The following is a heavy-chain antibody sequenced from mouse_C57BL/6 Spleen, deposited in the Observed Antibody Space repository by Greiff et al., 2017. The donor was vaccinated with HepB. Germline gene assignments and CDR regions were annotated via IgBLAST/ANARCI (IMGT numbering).Heavy chain of an antibody. D-gene: IGHD4-1*01. CDR1: GYTFTSYW. V-gene: IGHV1-61*01. J-gene: IGHJ4*01. CDR2: IYPSDSET. Sequence: QVQLQQPGAELVRPGSSVKLSCKASGYTFTSYWMDWVKQRPGQGLEWIGNIYPSDSETHYNQKFKDKATLTVDKSSSTAYMQLSSLASEDSAVYYCARVGTGTSYAMDYWGQGTSVTVSS. CDR3: ARVGTGTSYAMDY.